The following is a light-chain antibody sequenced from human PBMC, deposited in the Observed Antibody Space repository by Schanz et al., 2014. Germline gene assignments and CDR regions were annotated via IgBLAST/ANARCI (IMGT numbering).Light chain of an antibody. V-gene: IGLV2-14*01. Sequence: QSALTQPASVSGSPGQSVTISCTGTSSDIGGYNFVSWYQQHPGKAPKLMIYEGSKRPSGVSNRFSGSGSGNTASLTISGLQAEDEADYYCSSYTTSSTSWVFGGGTQLTVL. CDR3: SSYTTSSTSWV. CDR2: EGS. CDR1: SSDIGGYNF. J-gene: IGLJ3*02.